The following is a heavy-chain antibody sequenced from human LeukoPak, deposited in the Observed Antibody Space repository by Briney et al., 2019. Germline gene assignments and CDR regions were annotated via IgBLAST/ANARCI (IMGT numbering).Heavy chain of an antibody. Sequence: GGSLRLSCAASGFTVSNTYMSWVRQAPGKGLEWVSVIYSGGSTHYADSVKGRFTLFRDNFKNTLILQMNSLRAEDTAVYYCARDRIEMATFDCMDVWGQGTTVTVSS. CDR2: IYSGGST. J-gene: IGHJ6*02. V-gene: IGHV3-53*01. CDR3: ARDRIEMATFDCMDV. D-gene: IGHD5-24*01. CDR1: GFTVSNTY.